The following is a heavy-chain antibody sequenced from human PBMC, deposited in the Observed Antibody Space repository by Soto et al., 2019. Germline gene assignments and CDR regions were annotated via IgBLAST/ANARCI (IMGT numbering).Heavy chain of an antibody. J-gene: IGHJ5*02. CDR3: ARDALGGFDP. D-gene: IGHD3-16*01. CDR2: IYYSGST. Sequence: SETLSLTCTVSGGSISSYYWSCIRQPPGKGLEWIGYIYYSGSTNYNPSLKSRVTISVDTSKNQFSLKLSSVTAADTAVYYCARDALGGFDPWGQGTLVTVSS. CDR1: GGSISSYY. V-gene: IGHV4-59*01.